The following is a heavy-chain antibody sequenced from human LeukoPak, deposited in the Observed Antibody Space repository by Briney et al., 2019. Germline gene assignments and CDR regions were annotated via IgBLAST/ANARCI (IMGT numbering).Heavy chain of an antibody. V-gene: IGHV3-23*01. Sequence: GGSLRLSCAASGFTFSSYAMSWVRQSPGKGLEWVAVIGESGFYTYDADSVKGRFAISRDNSKNSLYLQMNSLRDEDTAVYYCVRDQFFSFDYWGQGTLVTVSS. J-gene: IGHJ4*02. CDR3: VRDQFFSFDY. D-gene: IGHD3-3*01. CDR2: IGESGFYT. CDR1: GFTFSSYA.